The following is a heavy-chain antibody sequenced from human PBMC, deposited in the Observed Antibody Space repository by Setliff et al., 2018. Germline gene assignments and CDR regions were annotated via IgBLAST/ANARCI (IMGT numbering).Heavy chain of an antibody. CDR1: GGSFTPYY. D-gene: IGHD3-3*01. V-gene: IGHV4-34*01. J-gene: IGHJ6*03. Sequence: PSETLSLTCTVSGGSFTPYYWSWIRQTPGKGLEWIGEINHSGSTNYNPSLKSRVTISLDTSKNQFSLSLTSVTAEDTAVYYCARMSGFQYIDVWDKGTTVTVS. CDR3: ARMSGFQYIDV. CDR2: INHSGST.